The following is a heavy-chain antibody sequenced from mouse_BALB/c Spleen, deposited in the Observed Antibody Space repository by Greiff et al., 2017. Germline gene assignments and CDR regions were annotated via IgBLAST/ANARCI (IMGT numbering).Heavy chain of an antibody. D-gene: IGHD3-2*01. V-gene: IGHV5-12-2*01. CDR3: ARHLDSSGYGAMDY. CDR2: ISNGGGST. CDR1: GFTFSSYT. Sequence: EVQLVESGGGLVQPGGSLKLSCAASGFTFSSYTMSWVRQTPEKRLEWVAYISNGGGSTYYPDTVKGRFTISRDNAKNTLYLQMSSLKSEDTAMYYCARHLDSSGYGAMDYWGQGTSVTVSS. J-gene: IGHJ4*01.